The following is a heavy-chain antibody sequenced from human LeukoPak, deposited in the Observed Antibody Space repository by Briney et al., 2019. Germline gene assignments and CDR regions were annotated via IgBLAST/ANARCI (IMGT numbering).Heavy chain of an antibody. CDR1: GFTFSSYG. V-gene: IGHV3-23*01. J-gene: IGHJ4*02. CDR3: TRGASGKKGGGFDY. D-gene: IGHD4-23*01. CDR2: ITGHGDTT. Sequence: GGSLRLSCAASGFTFSSYGMNWVRQAPGKGLEWVSGITGHGDTTYYADSVKGRFTISRDNSRNTVYLQMNSLITEDTAVYYCTRGASGKKGGGFDYWGQGTLVTVSS.